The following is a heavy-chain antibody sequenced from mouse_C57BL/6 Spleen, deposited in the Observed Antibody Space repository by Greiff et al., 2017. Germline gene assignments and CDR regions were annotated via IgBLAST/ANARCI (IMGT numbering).Heavy chain of an antibody. CDR3: ARPYGSSPAWFAY. Sequence: QVQLQQPGTELVKPGASVKLSCKASGYTFTSYWMHWVKQRPGQGLEWIGNINPRNGGTNYNEKFKSKATLTVDKSSSATYMQLSSLTSEDSAVYYCARPYGSSPAWFAYWGQGTLVTVSA. J-gene: IGHJ3*01. V-gene: IGHV1-53*01. CDR2: INPRNGGT. CDR1: GYTFTSYW. D-gene: IGHD1-1*01.